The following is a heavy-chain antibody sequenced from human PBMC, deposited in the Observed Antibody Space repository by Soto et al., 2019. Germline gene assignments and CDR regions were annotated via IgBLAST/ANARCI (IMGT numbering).Heavy chain of an antibody. CDR2: IIPIFGTA. V-gene: IGHV1-69*13. D-gene: IGHD3-22*01. CDR1: GGTFSSYA. J-gene: IGHJ6*02. Sequence: SVKVSCKASGGTFSSYAISWVRQAPGQGLEWMGGIIPIFGTANYAQKFQGRVTITADESTSTAYMELSSLRSEDTAVYYCARGNYYDSSGYYSTPGYYYYGMDVWGQGTTVTVSS. CDR3: ARGNYYDSSGYYSTPGYYYYGMDV.